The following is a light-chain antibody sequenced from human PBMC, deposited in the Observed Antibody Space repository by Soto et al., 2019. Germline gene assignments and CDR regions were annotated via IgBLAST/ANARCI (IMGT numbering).Light chain of an antibody. CDR1: QSVRSN. J-gene: IGKJ5*01. V-gene: IGKV3-15*01. Sequence: EIVMTQSPATLSVSPRERAPLSCRARQSVRSNLAWYQQKPGQAPRLLIYGASTRATGIPDRFSGSGSGTEFTLTISSLQSEDFAVYYCQQYNNWPPITFGQGTRLEI. CDR3: QQYNNWPPIT. CDR2: GAS.